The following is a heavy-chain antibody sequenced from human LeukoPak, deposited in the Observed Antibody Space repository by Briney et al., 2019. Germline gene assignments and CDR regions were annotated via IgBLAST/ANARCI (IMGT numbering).Heavy chain of an antibody. CDR3: ARETCRDGYKDLDY. CDR2: INPNSGGT. CDR1: GYAFTDYY. D-gene: IGHD5-24*01. V-gene: IGHV1-2*02. Sequence: GASVKVSCKASGYAFTDYYIHWVRQAPGQGLEWMGWINPNSGGTDSAQRFQGRVTMTRDTSISTAYMELSRLRPDDTAMYYCARETCRDGYKDLDYWGQGTLVSVSS. J-gene: IGHJ4*02.